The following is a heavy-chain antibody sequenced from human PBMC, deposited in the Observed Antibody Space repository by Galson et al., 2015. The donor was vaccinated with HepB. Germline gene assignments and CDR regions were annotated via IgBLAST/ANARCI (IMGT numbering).Heavy chain of an antibody. D-gene: IGHD1-26*01. Sequence: SLRLSCAASGFTVSSNYMSWVRQAPGKGLEWVSVIYSGGFTNYADSVKGRFTDSRDNSKNTLYLQMKSLRVEETAVYYWVRCISGSLDYWGQGTLVTVSS. J-gene: IGHJ4*02. CDR3: VRCISGSLDY. CDR1: GFTVSSNY. CDR2: IYSGGFT. V-gene: IGHV3-66*01.